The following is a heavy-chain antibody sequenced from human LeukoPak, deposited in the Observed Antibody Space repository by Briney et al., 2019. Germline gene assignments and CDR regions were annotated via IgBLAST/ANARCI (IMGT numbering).Heavy chain of an antibody. CDR2: IDSSGTT. CDR3: ARDAKYYYGSRTFFFYEH. Sequence: SETLSLTCTVSGGSFTTYYWSWIRQPAGRGLEWIGHIDSSGTTNYNPSLKSRVTMSTDPSKNQFSLKLSSVTAPDTAIYYCARDAKYYYGSRTFFFYEHWGQGTLLTVSS. CDR1: GGSFTTYY. V-gene: IGHV4-4*07. D-gene: IGHD3-10*01. J-gene: IGHJ4*02.